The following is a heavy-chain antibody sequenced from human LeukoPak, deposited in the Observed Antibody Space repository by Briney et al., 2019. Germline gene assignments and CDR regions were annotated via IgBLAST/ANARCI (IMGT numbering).Heavy chain of an antibody. V-gene: IGHV3-23*01. J-gene: IGHJ4*02. CDR2: ISGSGGST. CDR1: GFTFSSYA. CDR3: AKDMSSITFGGVIPLYY. Sequence: GGSLRLSCAASGFTFSSYAMSWVRQAPGKGLEWVSAISGSGGSTYYADSVKGRFTISRDNSKNTLYLQMNSLRAEDTAVYYCAKDMSSITFGGVIPLYYWGQGTLVTVSS. D-gene: IGHD3-16*02.